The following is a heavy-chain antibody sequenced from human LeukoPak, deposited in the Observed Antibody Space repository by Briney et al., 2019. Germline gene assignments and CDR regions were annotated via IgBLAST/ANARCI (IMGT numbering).Heavy chain of an antibody. Sequence: PSETLSLTCAVSGGSISSGGYSWSWIRQPPGKGLEWIGYIYHSGSTYYNPSLKSRVTISVDRSKNQFSLKLSSVTAADTAVYYCARSAYCSGGSCPYGMDVWGQGTAVIVSS. V-gene: IGHV4-30-2*01. CDR2: IYHSGST. CDR1: GGSISSGGYS. CDR3: ARSAYCSGGSCPYGMDV. D-gene: IGHD2-15*01. J-gene: IGHJ6*02.